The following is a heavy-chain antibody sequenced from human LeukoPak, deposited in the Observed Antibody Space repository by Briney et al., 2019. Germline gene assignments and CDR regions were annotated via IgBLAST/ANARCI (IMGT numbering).Heavy chain of an antibody. J-gene: IGHJ6*03. CDR1: GFTFSSYA. CDR2: ISGSGGST. Sequence: GGSLRLSCAASGFTFSSYAMSWVRQAPGKGLEWVSAISGSGGSTYCADSVKGRFTISRDNSKNTLYLQMNSLRAEDTAVYYCAKDAIDVSAYYYYMDVWGKGTTVTVSS. V-gene: IGHV3-23*01. D-gene: IGHD3-9*01. CDR3: AKDAIDVSAYYYYMDV.